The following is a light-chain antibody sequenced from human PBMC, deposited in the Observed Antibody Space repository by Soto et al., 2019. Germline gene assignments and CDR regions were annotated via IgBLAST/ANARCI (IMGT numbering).Light chain of an antibody. CDR1: QSLNRD. V-gene: IGKV3-15*01. CDR3: QQYNNWPGT. Sequence: IVMTQSPATLSMSPGERATLSCRASQSLNRDLAWYQQKPGQSPRLLIFGASIRATGIPARFSGSGSGTELTHTIRSVQSEDCARYYCQQYNNWPGTFREWTEVEI. J-gene: IGKJ1*01. CDR2: GAS.